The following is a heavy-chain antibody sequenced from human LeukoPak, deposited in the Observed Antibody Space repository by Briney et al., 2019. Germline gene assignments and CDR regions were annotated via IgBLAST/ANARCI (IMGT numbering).Heavy chain of an antibody. Sequence: GGSLRLSCAASGFTFDDYAMHWVRQAPGKGLEWVSGIRWNSGSIGYADSVKGRFTISRDNAKNSLYLQMNSLRAEDTALYYCAKDIGSSSPYYYYGMDVWGQGTTVTVSS. J-gene: IGHJ6*02. CDR1: GFTFDDYA. CDR2: IRWNSGSI. D-gene: IGHD6-13*01. V-gene: IGHV3-9*01. CDR3: AKDIGSSSPYYYYGMDV.